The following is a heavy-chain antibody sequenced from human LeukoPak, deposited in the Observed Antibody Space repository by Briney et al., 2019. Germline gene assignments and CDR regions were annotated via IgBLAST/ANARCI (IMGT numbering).Heavy chain of an antibody. CDR2: FSAYNGNT. J-gene: IGHJ6*03. D-gene: IGHD2-2*01. Sequence: ASVKVSCKASGYTLTSYGISWVRQAPGQGLEWMGWFSAYNGNTRYAQKLQGRVTMTTDSSTSTAYMELRSLRSDDTAVYYCARGPIIDIVVIPAAADYYHMDVWGKGTTVTVSS. CDR3: ARGPIIDIVVIPAAADYYHMDV. V-gene: IGHV1-18*01. CDR1: GYTLTSYG.